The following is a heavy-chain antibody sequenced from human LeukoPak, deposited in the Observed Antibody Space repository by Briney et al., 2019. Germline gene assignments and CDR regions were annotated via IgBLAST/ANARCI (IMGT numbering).Heavy chain of an antibody. CDR3: ARDADDYGDYGYFQH. CDR1: GFTFSSYE. J-gene: IGHJ1*01. Sequence: GGSLRLSCAASGFTFSSYEMNWVRQAPGKGLEWVSYISSSGSTIYYADSVKGRFTISRDNAKNSLYLLMNSLRAEDTAVYYCARDADDYGDYGYFQHWGQGTLVTVSS. V-gene: IGHV3-48*03. CDR2: ISSSGSTI. D-gene: IGHD4-17*01.